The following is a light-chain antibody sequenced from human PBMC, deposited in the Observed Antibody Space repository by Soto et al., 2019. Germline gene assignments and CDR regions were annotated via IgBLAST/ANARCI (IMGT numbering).Light chain of an antibody. CDR3: QQYNSSPYT. CDR1: QSITNW. V-gene: IGKV1-5*03. J-gene: IGKJ2*01. Sequence: DIPMTQSPSTLSASVGDRVTITCRASQSITNWLAWYQQKPGKAPKLLIYKASTLESGVPSSFSGSGSGTEFTLTISSLQPDDFATYYCQQYNSSPYTFGQGTKLEIQ. CDR2: KAS.